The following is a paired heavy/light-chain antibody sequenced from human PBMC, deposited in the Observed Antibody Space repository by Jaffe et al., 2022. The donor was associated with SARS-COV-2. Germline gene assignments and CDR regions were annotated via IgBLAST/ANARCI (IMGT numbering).Heavy chain of an antibody. J-gene: IGHJ5*02. CDR1: GFTLGNFW. CDR3: VRGRGWIFDP. D-gene: IGHD6-19*01. V-gene: IGHV3-7*03. CDR2: INEDGSEE. Sequence: EVQLVESGGGLVQPGGSLRLSCAASGFTLGNFWLHWVRQAPGKGLEWVANINEDGSEEYYVDSVKGRFTISRDNGKSSLTLQMNRLRGEDSAIYYCVRGRGWIFDPWGPGTLVTVSS.
Light chain of an antibody. CDR3: QQYYGAPIT. CDR1: QSLLSSSNKKNF. Sequence: DIVMSQSPDSLAVSLGERATINCRSSQSLLSSSNKKNFLAWFQQKAGQPPKLLIYWASTRESGVPDRFSGSGSGTDFTLTITSLQAEDVAVYYCQQYYGAPITFGQGTRLEIK. V-gene: IGKV4-1*01. CDR2: WAS. J-gene: IGKJ5*01.